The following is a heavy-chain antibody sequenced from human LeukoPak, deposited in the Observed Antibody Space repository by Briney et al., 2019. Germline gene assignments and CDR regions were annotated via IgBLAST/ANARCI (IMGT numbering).Heavy chain of an antibody. CDR2: IKQDGSEK. CDR1: GYTFSSYW. V-gene: IGHV3-7*01. Sequence: PGGSLRLSCAASGYTFSSYWMSWVRQAPGKGLEWVANIKQDGSEKYYVDSVKGRFTISRDNAKNSLYLQMNSLRAEDTAVYYCARDRRSGSYCWFDPWGQGTLVTVSS. J-gene: IGHJ5*02. D-gene: IGHD3-10*01. CDR3: ARDRRSGSYCWFDP.